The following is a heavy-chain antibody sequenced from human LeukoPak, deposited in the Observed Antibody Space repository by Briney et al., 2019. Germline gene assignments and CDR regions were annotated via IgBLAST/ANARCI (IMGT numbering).Heavy chain of an antibody. CDR1: GGSFSCYY. V-gene: IGHV4-34*01. D-gene: IGHD5-18*01. CDR3: AMTWIQLWLPPFGSDY. Sequence: SETLSLTCAVYGGSFSCYYWSWIRQPPGKGLEWIGEMNHSGSTNYNPSLKSRVTISVDTSKNQFSLKLSSVTAADTAVYYCAMTWIQLWLPPFGSDYWGQGTLVTVSS. J-gene: IGHJ4*02. CDR2: MNHSGST.